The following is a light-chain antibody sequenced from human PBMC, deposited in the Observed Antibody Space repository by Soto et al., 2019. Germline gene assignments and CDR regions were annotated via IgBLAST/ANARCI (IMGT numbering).Light chain of an antibody. CDR2: GAS. CDR1: QSVSSNY. V-gene: IGKV3-20*01. J-gene: IGKJ2*01. CDR3: QQYGSSPYT. Sequence: EVVLTQSPGTLSLSPGERATLSCRASQSVSSNYLAWYQQKPGQSPRLLIYGASYRATGIPDRFSGSGSGTDFTLTISRLEPEDFAVYYCQQYGSSPYTFGQGTKVEI.